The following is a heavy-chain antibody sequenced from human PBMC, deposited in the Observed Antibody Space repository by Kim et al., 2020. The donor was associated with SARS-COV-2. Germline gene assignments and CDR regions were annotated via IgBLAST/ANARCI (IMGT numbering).Heavy chain of an antibody. CDR1: GYTFTNYY. V-gene: IGHV1-46*01. CDR3: ARDPWLIKAEFDY. Sequence: ASVKVSCKAAGYTFTNYYMHWVRQAPGQGLEWMGLINPRSGSTSYAQKLQDRVTMTRDTSTSTVYMELSSLISEDTAVYYCARDPWLIKAEFDYWGQGTL. D-gene: IGHD6-19*01. CDR2: INPRSGST. J-gene: IGHJ4*02.